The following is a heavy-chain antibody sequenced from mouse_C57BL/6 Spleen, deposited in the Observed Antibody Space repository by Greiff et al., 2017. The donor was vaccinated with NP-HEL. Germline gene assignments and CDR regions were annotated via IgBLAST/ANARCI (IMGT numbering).Heavy chain of an antibody. Sequence: QVQLQQSGAELVRPGASVTLSCKASGYTFTDYEMHWVKQTPVHGLEWIGAIDPETGGTSYNQKFKGKAILTADKSSSTAYMELRSLTSEDSAVYYCMGLLYQIGDYFDYWGQGTTLTVSS. D-gene: IGHD2-12*01. CDR1: GYTFTDYE. CDR3: MGLLYQIGDYFDY. V-gene: IGHV1-15*01. J-gene: IGHJ2*01. CDR2: IDPETGGT.